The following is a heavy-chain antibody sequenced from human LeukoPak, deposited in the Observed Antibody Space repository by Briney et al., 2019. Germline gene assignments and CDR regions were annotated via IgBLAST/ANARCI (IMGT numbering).Heavy chain of an antibody. V-gene: IGHV4-34*01. CDR1: VESFSGYY. CDR3: ARAKKQWLPPKYLYYFDY. CDR2: INRSGRT. J-gene: IGHJ4*02. D-gene: IGHD6-19*01. Sequence: PSQTLSLTCAVYVESFSGYYWSWIRQPPGKGLGCVGEINRSGRTNYNPSLESRVTISLDTSKDQFSLRLRSVTAADTAVYYCARAKKQWLPPKYLYYFDYWGQGTLVTESS.